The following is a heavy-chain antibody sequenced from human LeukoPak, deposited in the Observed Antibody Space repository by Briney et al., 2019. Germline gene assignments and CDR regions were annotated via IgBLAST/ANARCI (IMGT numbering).Heavy chain of an antibody. D-gene: IGHD6-19*01. Sequence: SETLSLTCTVSGGSISSSSYYWGWIRQPPGKGLEWIGSIYYSGSTYYNPSLKSRVTISVDTSKNQFSLKLSSVTAADTAVYYCASRAVAGSEFDYRGQGTLVTVSS. CDR2: IYYSGST. J-gene: IGHJ4*02. V-gene: IGHV4-39*07. CDR3: ASRAVAGSEFDY. CDR1: GGSISSSSYY.